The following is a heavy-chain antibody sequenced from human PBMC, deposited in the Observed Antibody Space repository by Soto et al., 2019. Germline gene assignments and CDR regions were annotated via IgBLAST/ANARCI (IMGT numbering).Heavy chain of an antibody. J-gene: IGHJ4*02. Sequence: LSLTCAVSGYSISSGYYWGWIRQPPGKGLEWIGSIYHSGSTYYNPSLKSRFTISRDNAKNSLYLQMNSLRAEDTAVYYCARDAGFDYWGQGTLVTVSS. CDR3: ARDAGFDY. CDR2: IYHSGST. V-gene: IGHV4-38-2*02. CDR1: GYSISSGYY.